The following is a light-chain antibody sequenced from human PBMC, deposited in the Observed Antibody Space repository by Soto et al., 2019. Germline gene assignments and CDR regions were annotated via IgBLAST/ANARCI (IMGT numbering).Light chain of an antibody. Sequence: QAVLTQPPSASGTPGQRVTISCSGSSSNIGSNYVYWYQQLPGTAPKVLIYNNNRRPSGVPDRFSGSKSGTSASLAISGLRSENEADYYCAAWDDSLSGWVFGGGTKLTVL. V-gene: IGLV1-47*02. CDR3: AAWDDSLSGWV. J-gene: IGLJ3*02. CDR2: NNN. CDR1: SSNIGSNY.